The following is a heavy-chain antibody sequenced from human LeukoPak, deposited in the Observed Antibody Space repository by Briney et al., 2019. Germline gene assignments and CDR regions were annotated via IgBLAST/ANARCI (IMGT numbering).Heavy chain of an antibody. CDR1: GYSISSGYY. V-gene: IGHV4-59*01. Sequence: SETLSLTCTVSGYSISSGYYWGWIRQPPGKGLEWIGYIYYSGSTNYNPSLKSRVTISVDTSKNQFSLKLSSVTAADTAVYYCARGSDYYGSGSYPFLFWGQGTLVTVSS. J-gene: IGHJ4*02. CDR2: IYYSGST. CDR3: ARGSDYYGSGSYPFLF. D-gene: IGHD3-10*01.